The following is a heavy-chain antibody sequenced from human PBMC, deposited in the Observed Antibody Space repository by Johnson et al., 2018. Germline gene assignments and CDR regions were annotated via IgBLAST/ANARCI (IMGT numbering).Heavy chain of an antibody. CDR2: FSGSGGST. D-gene: IGHD2-21*01. V-gene: IGHV3-23*04. CDR3: AKVCGGSCEYCDFDP. J-gene: IGHJ2*01. CDR1: GFTLNTYA. Sequence: VQLVESGGGLVQPGGSLRLSCAASGFTLNTYAMSWVRQAPGKGLEWVSSFSGSGGSTYYADSVKGRFTISRDNSKNTLFLQMNSLGAEDTAVYSCAKVCGGSCEYCDFDPWGRGTLVTVSS.